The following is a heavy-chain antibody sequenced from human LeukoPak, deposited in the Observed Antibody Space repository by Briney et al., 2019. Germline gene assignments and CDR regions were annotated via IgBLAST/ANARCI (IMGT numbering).Heavy chain of an antibody. V-gene: IGHV1-2*06. CDR3: ARADAFDI. Sequence: ASMTVSFKASGYTFTGYSIQWVRQAPGQGLEWMGRSNPSSGGANYAQRFQGRVTMTSDASTNTAFMELIRLTSDDTAVYFCARADAFDIWGQGTTVTVSS. J-gene: IGHJ3*02. CDR1: GYTFTGYS. CDR2: SNPSSGGA.